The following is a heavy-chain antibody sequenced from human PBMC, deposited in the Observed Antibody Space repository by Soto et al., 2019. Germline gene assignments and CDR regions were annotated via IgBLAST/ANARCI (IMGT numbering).Heavy chain of an antibody. CDR1: GFSFNDYA. CDR2: IASDGHHQ. J-gene: IGHJ4*02. Sequence: GGSLRLSCAPSGFSFNDYARYWGGQAPGQGVEGVAIIASDGHHQFYLDNLRGRFTVSRDNSKNTLYLQMNSLRPEDTAVYYCSRGTYYPQSSGLHADYWGPGTVVTVSS. V-gene: IGHV3-30*03. CDR3: SRGTYYPQSSGLHADY. D-gene: IGHD3-22*01.